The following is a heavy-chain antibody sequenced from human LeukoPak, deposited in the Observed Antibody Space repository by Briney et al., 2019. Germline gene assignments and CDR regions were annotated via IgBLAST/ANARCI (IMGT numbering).Heavy chain of an antibody. CDR1: GYSISSGYY. D-gene: IGHD5-12*01. CDR2: IYHSGST. Sequence: SETLSLTCAVSGYSISSGYYWGWIRQPPGNGLEWIGSIYHSGSTYYNPSLKSRVTISVDTSKNQFSLKLSSVTAADTAVYYCARLGGYTLYYFDYWGQGTLVTVSS. V-gene: IGHV4-38-2*01. J-gene: IGHJ4*02. CDR3: ARLGGYTLYYFDY.